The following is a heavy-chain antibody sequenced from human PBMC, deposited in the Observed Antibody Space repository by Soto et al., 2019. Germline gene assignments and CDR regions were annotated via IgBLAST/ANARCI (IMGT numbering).Heavy chain of an antibody. CDR3: AREAVVAATWFDP. D-gene: IGHD2-15*01. V-gene: IGHV1-69*04. J-gene: IGHJ5*02. CDR1: GCTFSSYT. CDR2: IIPILGIA. Sequence: GASVKVSCKASGCTFSSYTISWVRQAPGQGLEWMGRIIPILGIANYAQKFQGRVTITADKSTSTAYMELSSLRSEDTAVYYCAREAVVAATWFDPWGQGTLVTVSS.